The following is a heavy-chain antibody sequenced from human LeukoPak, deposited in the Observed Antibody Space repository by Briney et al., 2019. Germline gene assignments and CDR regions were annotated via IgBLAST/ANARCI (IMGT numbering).Heavy chain of an antibody. Sequence: PGGSLRLSCAASGFTFSSCAMHWVRQAPGKGLEWVAVISYDGSNKYYADSVKGRFTISRDNSKNTLYLQMNSLRAEDTAVYYCATVAAAGPHNYWGQGTLVTVSS. D-gene: IGHD6-13*01. V-gene: IGHV3-30-3*01. CDR2: ISYDGSNK. J-gene: IGHJ4*02. CDR1: GFTFSSCA. CDR3: ATVAAAGPHNY.